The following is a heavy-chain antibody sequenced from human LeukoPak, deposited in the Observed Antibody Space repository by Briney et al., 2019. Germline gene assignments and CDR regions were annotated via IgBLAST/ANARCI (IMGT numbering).Heavy chain of an antibody. Sequence: ASVKVSCKASGYIFTKYVVHWVRQAPGQRPEWMGWIKAGNGDTKYSQNFQDRLTITRDTSASTVYMELSSLTSEDTALYYCARDDCGDTCYPGGYWGQGTGVTVSS. J-gene: IGHJ4*02. CDR3: ARDDCGDTCYPGGY. CDR1: GYIFTKYV. D-gene: IGHD2-21*01. CDR2: IKAGNGDT. V-gene: IGHV1-3*01.